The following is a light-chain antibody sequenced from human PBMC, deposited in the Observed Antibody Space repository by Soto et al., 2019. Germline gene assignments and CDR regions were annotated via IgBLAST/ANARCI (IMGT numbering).Light chain of an antibody. CDR1: SSNIGNNY. V-gene: IGLV1-51*01. CDR3: GTLDSSLSAVV. J-gene: IGLJ2*01. CDR2: DNN. Sequence: QSVLTQPPSVSAAPGQKVTISCSGRSSNIGNNYLSWYQQLPGTAHKLLIYDNNKRPSGIPDRFSGSKSGTSATLGITGLRTGDEADYYCGTLDSSLSAVVFGGGTKVTVL.